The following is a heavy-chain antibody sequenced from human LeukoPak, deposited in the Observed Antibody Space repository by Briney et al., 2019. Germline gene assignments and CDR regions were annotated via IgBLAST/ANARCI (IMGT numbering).Heavy chain of an antibody. Sequence: GGSLRLSCAASGFTFSSYWMHWVRQAPGKGLVWVSRINTDGSSTSYADSVKGRFTISRDNAKNTPYLQMNSLRAEDTAVYYCARHSLSGWYDAFDIWGQGTMVTVSS. J-gene: IGHJ3*02. CDR1: GFTFSSYW. D-gene: IGHD6-19*01. V-gene: IGHV3-74*01. CDR2: INTDGSST. CDR3: ARHSLSGWYDAFDI.